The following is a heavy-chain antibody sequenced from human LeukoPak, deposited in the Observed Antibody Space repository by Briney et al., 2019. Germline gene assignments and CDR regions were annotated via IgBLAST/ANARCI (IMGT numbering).Heavy chain of an antibody. Sequence: SETLSLTCTVSGYSISSGYYWGWIRQPPGKGLEWIGSIYHSGSTYYNPSLKSRVTISVDTSKNQFSLKLSSVTAADTAVYYCARVVEQHLVRVIWYFDLWGRGTLVTVSS. CDR2: IYHSGST. J-gene: IGHJ2*01. CDR3: ARVVEQHLVRVIWYFDL. V-gene: IGHV4-38-2*02. D-gene: IGHD6-6*01. CDR1: GYSISSGYY.